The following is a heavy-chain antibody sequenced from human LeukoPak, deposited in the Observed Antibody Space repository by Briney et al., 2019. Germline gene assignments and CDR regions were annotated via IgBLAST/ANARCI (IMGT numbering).Heavy chain of an antibody. CDR2: IYHSGST. D-gene: IGHD6-19*01. V-gene: IGHV4-4*02. J-gene: IGHJ4*02. Sequence: SETLSLTCAVSGGSISSSNWWSWVRQPPGKGLEWIGEIYHSGSTNYNPSLKSRVTISVDTSKNQFSLKLSSVTAADTAVYYCARGQGPYSSGWYGRYFDYWGQGTLVTVSS. CDR3: ARGQGPYSSGWYGRYFDY. CDR1: GGSISSSNW.